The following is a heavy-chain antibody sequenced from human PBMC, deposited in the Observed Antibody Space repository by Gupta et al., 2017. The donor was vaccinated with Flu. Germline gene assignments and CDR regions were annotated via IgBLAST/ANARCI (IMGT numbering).Heavy chain of an antibody. V-gene: IGHV4-31*02. Sequence: WSWIRQSPGKGLEWIGYVHLSGGTYYNPSLQSRVVISMDTSKSRFFLEVSSMTAADTAVYYCARRGTYFFDFWGQGVPVTVSS. CDR3: ARRGTYFFDF. CDR2: VHLSGGT. J-gene: IGHJ4*02. D-gene: IGHD3-10*01.